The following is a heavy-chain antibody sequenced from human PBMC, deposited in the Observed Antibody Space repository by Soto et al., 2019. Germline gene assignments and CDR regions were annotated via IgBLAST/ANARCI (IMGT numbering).Heavy chain of an antibody. J-gene: IGHJ6*02. V-gene: IGHV4-34*01. CDR1: GGSFSGYY. CDR3: ARGPHYDILTGYDYGMDV. Sequence: QVHLQQWGAGLLKPSETLSLTCAVYGGSFSGYYWSWIRQPPGKGLEWIGEINHSGSTNYSPSLSSRVTISVDKSTNQFSLKLTSVTAAATAVYYCARGPHYDILTGYDYGMDVWGQGTTVTVSS. D-gene: IGHD3-9*01. CDR2: INHSGST.